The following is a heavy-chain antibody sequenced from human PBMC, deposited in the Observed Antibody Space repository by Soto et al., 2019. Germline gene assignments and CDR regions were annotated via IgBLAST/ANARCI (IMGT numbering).Heavy chain of an antibody. CDR2: IMPILGIA. D-gene: IGHD2-2*01. CDR3: AREGGYCSSSSCSDGWFDP. Sequence: QVQLVQSGAEVKKPGSSVKVSCKASGGTFSSYTISWVRQAPGQGLEWMGRIMPILGIANNARKFQGRVTITADKSTSTAYMELRSLRSEDTAVYYCAREGGYCSSSSCSDGWFDPWGQGTLVTVSS. V-gene: IGHV1-69*08. CDR1: GGTFSSYT. J-gene: IGHJ5*02.